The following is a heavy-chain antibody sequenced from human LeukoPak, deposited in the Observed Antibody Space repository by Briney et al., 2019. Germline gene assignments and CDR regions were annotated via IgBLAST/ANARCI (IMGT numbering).Heavy chain of an antibody. D-gene: IGHD2-21*01. CDR2: INPSGGST. J-gene: IGHJ6*03. V-gene: IGHV1-46*03. CDR3: ARDPRGHYSYYYYMDV. CDR1: GYTFTSYD. Sequence: ASVKVSCKASGYTFTSYDINWVRQATGQGLEWMGIINPSGGSTSYAQKFQGRVTMTRDTSTSAVYMELSSLRSEDTAVYYCARDPRGHYSYYYYMDVWGKGTTVTVSS.